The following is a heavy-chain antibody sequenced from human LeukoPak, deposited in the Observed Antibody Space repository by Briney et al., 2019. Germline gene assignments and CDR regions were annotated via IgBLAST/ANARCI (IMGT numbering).Heavy chain of an antibody. Sequence: SGGSLRLSCAASGFTFTTNWMTWVRQAPEKGLEWVATINQDGSEKYYVDSVKGRFTISRVNAKNSLFLQMNSLRAEDTAVYYCARDRITDFWSGYYTNYFDYWGQGTLVTVSS. CDR2: INQDGSEK. V-gene: IGHV3-7*01. J-gene: IGHJ4*02. D-gene: IGHD3-3*01. CDR3: ARDRITDFWSGYYTNYFDY. CDR1: GFTFTTNW.